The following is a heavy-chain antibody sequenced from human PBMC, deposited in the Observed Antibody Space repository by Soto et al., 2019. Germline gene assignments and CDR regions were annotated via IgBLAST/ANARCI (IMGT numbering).Heavy chain of an antibody. J-gene: IGHJ4*02. CDR1: GYTFTSYG. CDR3: ARESAPDTVTPFEY. D-gene: IGHD4-17*01. CDR2: ISAYNGNT. V-gene: IGHV1-18*01. Sequence: QVPLVQSGAEVEKPGASVKVSCKASGYTFTSYGISWVRQAPGQGLEWMGWISAYNGNTNYAQKRQGRVSRTTDSSMSTAYMELRSLRSDDTAVYDYARESAPDTVTPFEYWGQGTLVTVSA.